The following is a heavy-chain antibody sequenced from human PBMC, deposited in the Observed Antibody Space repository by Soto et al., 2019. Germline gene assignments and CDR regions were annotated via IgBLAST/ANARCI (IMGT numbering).Heavy chain of an antibody. V-gene: IGHV4-30-4*01. CDR3: ARGSGITGTTKDWFDP. CDR1: AGSISSGDYY. CDR2: MYSSGTT. Sequence: QVQLQESGPGLVKPSQTLSLTCTVSAGSISSGDYYWSWIRQSPGKGLEWIGYMYSSGTTYYNPSLKSRVTISLDASKNQVSLRLSSVTAADTAVYYCARGSGITGTTKDWFDPWGQGTLVTVSS. D-gene: IGHD1-7*01. J-gene: IGHJ5*02.